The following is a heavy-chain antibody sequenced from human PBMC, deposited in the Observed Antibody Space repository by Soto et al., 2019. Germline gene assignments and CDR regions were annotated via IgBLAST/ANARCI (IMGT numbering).Heavy chain of an antibody. D-gene: IGHD2-15*01. V-gene: IGHV3-13*01. CDR3: ARGAGCSDGSCYSHNWFDP. CDR2: IGATGDT. CDR1: GFTLSDYD. Sequence: DVQLEESGGGLIEPGGSLRLSCAASGFTLSDYDMHWVRQGTTKGLEWVSGIGATGDTFYPDSVKGRFSISRDHVTNSLYLQMNTLIAEDTAVYYCARGAGCSDGSCYSHNWFDPWGHGTLVTVSS. J-gene: IGHJ5*02.